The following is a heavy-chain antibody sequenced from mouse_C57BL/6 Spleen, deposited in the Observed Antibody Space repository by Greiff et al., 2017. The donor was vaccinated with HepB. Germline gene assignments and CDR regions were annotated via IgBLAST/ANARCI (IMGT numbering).Heavy chain of an antibody. D-gene: IGHD2-4*01. J-gene: IGHJ4*01. Sequence: EVKLVESGPGLAKPSQTLSLTCSVTGYSITSDYWNWIRKFPGNKLEYMGYISYSGSTYYNPSLKSRISITRDTSKNQYYLQLNSVTTEDTATYYCARRLYYDYDYYAMDYWGQGTSVTVSS. CDR3: ARRLYYDYDYYAMDY. V-gene: IGHV3-8*01. CDR2: ISYSGST. CDR1: GYSITSDY.